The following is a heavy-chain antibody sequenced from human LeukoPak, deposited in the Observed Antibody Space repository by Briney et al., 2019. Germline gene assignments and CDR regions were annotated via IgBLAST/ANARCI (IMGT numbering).Heavy chain of an antibody. CDR3: AKDLRSSSLRGLFDY. Sequence: GGSLRLSCAASGFTFSSYAMSWVRQAPGKGLEWVSAISGSGGSTYYADSVKGRFTTSRDNSKNTLYLQMNSLRAEDTAVYYCAKDLRSSSLRGLFDYWGQGTLVTVSS. V-gene: IGHV3-23*01. CDR1: GFTFSSYA. J-gene: IGHJ4*02. D-gene: IGHD6-13*01. CDR2: ISGSGGST.